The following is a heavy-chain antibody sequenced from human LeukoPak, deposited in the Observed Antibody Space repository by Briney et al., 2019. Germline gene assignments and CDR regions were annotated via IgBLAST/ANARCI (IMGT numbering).Heavy chain of an antibody. V-gene: IGHV4-34*01. Sequence: SETLSLNCVVSGGPFSLYFWSWVRQPPGKGLEWIGEINQSGSTNYNPSLKSRVTTSVDTSKKRLSLKLSSMTAADTAVYYCAFSQEMADAFDIWGPGTMVTVSS. J-gene: IGHJ3*02. CDR2: INQSGST. CDR3: AFSQEMADAFDI. CDR1: GGPFSLYF. D-gene: IGHD5-24*01.